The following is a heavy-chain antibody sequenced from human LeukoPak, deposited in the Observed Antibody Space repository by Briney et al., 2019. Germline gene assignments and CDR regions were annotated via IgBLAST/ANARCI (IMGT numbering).Heavy chain of an antibody. V-gene: IGHV1-24*01. CDR2: FDPEDGET. CDR1: GYTLTELS. J-gene: IGHJ6*02. D-gene: IGHD1-26*01. Sequence: ASVKVSFKVSGYTLTELSMHWVRQAPGKGLEWMGGFDPEDGETIYAQKFQGRVTMTEDTSTDTAYMELSSLRSEDTAVYYCATPLGGSYYYYGMDVWGQGTTVTVSS. CDR3: ATPLGGSYYYYGMDV.